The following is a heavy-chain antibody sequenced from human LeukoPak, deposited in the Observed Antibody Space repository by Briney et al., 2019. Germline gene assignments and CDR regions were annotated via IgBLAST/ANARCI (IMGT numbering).Heavy chain of an antibody. CDR2: IYPNSGGT. CDR3: ARVHTMVRGVTTTNWFDP. D-gene: IGHD3-10*01. CDR1: GYTFTGYY. Sequence: ASVKVSCKASGYTFTGYYMHWVRQAPGQGLEWMGWIYPNSGGTNYAQKFQRRVTMTRDTSISTAYMELSRLRSDDTAVYYGARVHTMVRGVTTTNWFDPWGQGTLVTVSS. V-gene: IGHV1-2*02. J-gene: IGHJ5*02.